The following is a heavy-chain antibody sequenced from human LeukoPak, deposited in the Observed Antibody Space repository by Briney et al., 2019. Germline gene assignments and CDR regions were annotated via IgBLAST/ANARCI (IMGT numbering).Heavy chain of an antibody. J-gene: IGHJ4*02. CDR3: SRDDGPFGGVRFDH. V-gene: IGHV1-2*02. D-gene: IGHD3-16*01. CDR1: GYTFTGYY. CDR2: INPNSGGT. Sequence: ASVKVSCKASGYTFTGYYMHWVRQAPGQGLEWMGWINPNSGGTNYAQKLQGRVTMTRDTSISTAYMELRSLRYDDTAVYYCSRDDGPFGGVRFDHWGQGTLVTVSS.